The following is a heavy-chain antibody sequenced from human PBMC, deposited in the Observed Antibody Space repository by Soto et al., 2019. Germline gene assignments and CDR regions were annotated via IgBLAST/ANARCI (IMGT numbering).Heavy chain of an antibody. CDR2: ISGSGGTT. CDR3: ARNCGGDCYTNFDY. CDR1: GFTFSSYA. Sequence: EVQLLESGGGLVQPGGSLRLSCAASGFTFSSYAMSWVRQAPGRGLEWVSAISGSGGTTYYGDSVRGRFTVSRDNSRDTLYLEMKSLRADDTALYYCARNCGGDCYTNFDYWGQGTLVTVSS. J-gene: IGHJ4*02. V-gene: IGHV3-23*01. D-gene: IGHD2-21*02.